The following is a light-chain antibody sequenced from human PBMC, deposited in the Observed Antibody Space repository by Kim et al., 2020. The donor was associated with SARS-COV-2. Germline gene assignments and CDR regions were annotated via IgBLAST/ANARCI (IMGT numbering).Light chain of an antibody. CDR2: AAS. Sequence: DIQMTQSPSAMSASVGDRVTITCRASQGINNHFAWFQLKPGKVPQRLIYAASSLHSGVPSRFSGSGYGTEFTLTISNLQPEDSATYYCLQHTTYPLTFGGGTKGDIK. CDR1: QGINNH. V-gene: IGKV1-17*03. CDR3: LQHTTYPLT. J-gene: IGKJ4*01.